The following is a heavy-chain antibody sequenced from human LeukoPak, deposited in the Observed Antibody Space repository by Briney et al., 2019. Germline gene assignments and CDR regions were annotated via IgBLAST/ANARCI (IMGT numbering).Heavy chain of an antibody. Sequence: GSLRLSCAASGFTFSSYWMSWVRQAPGKGLEWVANIKQDGNEKYYVDSVKGRFTISRDNAKNSLYLQMNSLRAEDTAVYYCARIAKLGAFDYWGQGTLVTVSS. V-gene: IGHV3-7*01. D-gene: IGHD3-10*01. CDR3: ARIAKLGAFDY. CDR1: GFTFSSYW. J-gene: IGHJ4*02. CDR2: IKQDGNEK.